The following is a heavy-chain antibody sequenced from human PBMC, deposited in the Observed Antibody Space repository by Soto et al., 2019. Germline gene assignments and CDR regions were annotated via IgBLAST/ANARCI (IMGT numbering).Heavy chain of an antibody. V-gene: IGHV3-30*18. CDR1: GFTFSNYG. CDR2: ISYDGSHN. Sequence: QVQLVESGGGVVQPGRSLRLSCAGSGFTFSNYGLHWVRQAPGKGLEWVAVISYDGSHNYYADSVKGRFTISRDNSNNMLYQQIDSLRAEDTAVYYCAKDGAPRYCTRSSCHPAGAYWGQGTLVTVSS. CDR3: AKDGAPRYCTRSSCHPAGAY. D-gene: IGHD2-15*01. J-gene: IGHJ4*02.